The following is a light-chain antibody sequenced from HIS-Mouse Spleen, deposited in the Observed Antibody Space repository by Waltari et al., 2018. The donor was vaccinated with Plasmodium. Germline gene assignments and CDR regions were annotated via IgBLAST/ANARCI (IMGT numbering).Light chain of an antibody. CDR2: DVR. CDR3: SSYAGSNNLV. CDR1: SSDVGRYNY. V-gene: IGLV2-8*01. Sequence: QSALTQPPSASGSPGQSVPISCTGTSSDVGRYNYVPWYQQHPGKAPKLMIYDVRKRPSGVPDRFSGSKSGNTASLTVSGLQAEDEADYYCSSYAGSNNLVFGGGTKLTVL. J-gene: IGLJ2*01.